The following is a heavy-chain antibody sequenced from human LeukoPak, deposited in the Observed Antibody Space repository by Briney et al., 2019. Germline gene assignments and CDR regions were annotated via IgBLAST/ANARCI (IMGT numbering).Heavy chain of an antibody. V-gene: IGHV3-66*01. D-gene: IGHD3-22*01. J-gene: IGHJ4*02. CDR1: GFTVSSNY. CDR2: IYSGGST. CDR3: ARGVSSGYPYFDY. Sequence: GGSLRLSCAASGFTVSSNYMSWVRQAPGKGLEWVSVIYSGGSTYYADSVKGRFTISRDNSKNTLYLQMNSLRAEDTAVYYCARGVSSGYPYFDYWGQGTLVTVSS.